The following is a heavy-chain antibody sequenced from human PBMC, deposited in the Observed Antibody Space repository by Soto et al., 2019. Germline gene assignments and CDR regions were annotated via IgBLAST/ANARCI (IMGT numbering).Heavy chain of an antibody. CDR1: GFNFGDYY. Sequence: QMQLVESGGGLVKPGGSLRLSCAASGFNFGDYYMSWIRQAPGKGLEWVSFVSSTGSYTKYSDSVGGRLTVSRDNGKNSLHLQLNSLRVEDTAVYYCARLRVGVNWFFDLWGRGTLVTVSS. D-gene: IGHD1-26*01. V-gene: IGHV3-11*06. CDR3: ARLRVGVNWFFDL. J-gene: IGHJ2*01. CDR2: VSSTGSYT.